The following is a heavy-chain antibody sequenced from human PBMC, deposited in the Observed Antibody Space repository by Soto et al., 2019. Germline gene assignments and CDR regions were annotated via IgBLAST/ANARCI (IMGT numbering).Heavy chain of an antibody. CDR1: GGSISGYS. V-gene: IGHV4-59*08. D-gene: IGHD2-2*01. CDR3: ARAGTPGNQYCSSTSGYYYYMAV. J-gene: IGHJ6*03. Sequence: QVQLQESGPGLVKPSETLSLTCTVSGGSISGYSWSWLRQSPGKGLEWIGYVHYSGSTNYNPSLRSRVTVSVATSTTQFSLKMSPVTAAATAVYYCARAGTPGNQYCSSTSGYYYYMAVWGKGTTVTVSS. CDR2: VHYSGST.